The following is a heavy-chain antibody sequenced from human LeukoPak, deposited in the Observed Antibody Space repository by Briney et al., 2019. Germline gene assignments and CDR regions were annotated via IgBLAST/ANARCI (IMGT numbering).Heavy chain of an antibody. D-gene: IGHD4-17*01. CDR2: IIPIFGTA. Sequence: SVKVSCKASGYTFTSYGISWVRQAPGQGLEWMGGIIPIFGTANYAQKFQGRVTITTDESTSTAYMELSSLRSEDTAVYYCARELQYGDYPHYFDYWGQGTLVTVSS. CDR3: ARELQYGDYPHYFDY. V-gene: IGHV1-69*05. CDR1: GYTFTSYG. J-gene: IGHJ4*02.